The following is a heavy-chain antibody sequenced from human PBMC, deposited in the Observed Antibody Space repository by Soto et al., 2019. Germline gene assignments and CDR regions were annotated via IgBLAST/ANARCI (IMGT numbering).Heavy chain of an antibody. V-gene: IGHV1-46*03. Sequence: ASVKVSCKASGYTFTSYYMHWVRQAPGQGLEWMGIINPSGGSTSYAQKFQGRVTMTRDTSTSTVYMELSSLRSEDTAVYYCASLRLYYGSGSEPFDYWGQGTLVTVSS. CDR3: ASLRLYYGSGSEPFDY. CDR1: GYTFTSYY. J-gene: IGHJ4*02. CDR2: INPSGGST. D-gene: IGHD3-10*01.